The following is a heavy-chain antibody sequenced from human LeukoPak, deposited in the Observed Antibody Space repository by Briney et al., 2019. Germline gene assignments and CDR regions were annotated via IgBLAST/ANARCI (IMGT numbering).Heavy chain of an antibody. CDR1: GYTFTSYG. J-gene: IGHJ5*02. CDR2: ISAYNGNT. CDR3: ARSNIVVVPAASGDWFDP. Sequence: ASVKVSCKASGYTFTSYGISWVRQAPGQGLEWMGWISAYNGNTNYAQKLQGRVTMTTDTSTSTAYMEPRSLRSDDTAVYYCARSNIVVVPAASGDWFDPWGQGTLVTVSS. D-gene: IGHD2-2*01. V-gene: IGHV1-18*01.